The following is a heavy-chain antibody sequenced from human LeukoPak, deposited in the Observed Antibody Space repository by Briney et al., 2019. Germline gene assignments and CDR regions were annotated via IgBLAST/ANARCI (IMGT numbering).Heavy chain of an antibody. V-gene: IGHV3-23*01. D-gene: IGHD6-19*01. Sequence: GGSLRLSCAASGFTFSSYAMSWVRQAPGKGLEWVSAISGSGGSTYYADSVKGRFTISRDNSKNTLYLQVNSLRAEDTAVYYCAKRYFSSGWYFDYWGQGTLVTVSS. CDR1: GFTFSSYA. J-gene: IGHJ4*02. CDR2: ISGSGGST. CDR3: AKRYFSSGWYFDY.